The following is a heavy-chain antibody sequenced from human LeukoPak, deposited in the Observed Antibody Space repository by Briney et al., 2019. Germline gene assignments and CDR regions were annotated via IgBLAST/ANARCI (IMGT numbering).Heavy chain of an antibody. CDR2: IYYSGST. Sequence: ASETLSLTCTVSGGSISSYYWSWIRQPPGKGLEWIGYIYYSGSTNYNPSLKSRVTISVDTSKNQFSLKLSSVTAADTAVYYCARGVSYGLKGGYYYYYYMDVWGKGTTVTISS. J-gene: IGHJ6*03. CDR1: GGSISSYY. CDR3: ARGVSYGLKGGYYYYYYMDV. V-gene: IGHV4-59*01. D-gene: IGHD5-18*01.